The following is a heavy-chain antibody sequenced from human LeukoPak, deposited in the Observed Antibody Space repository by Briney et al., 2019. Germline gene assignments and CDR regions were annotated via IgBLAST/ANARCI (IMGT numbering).Heavy chain of an antibody. D-gene: IGHD6-13*01. Sequence: SETLSLTCTVSGYSISSGYYWGWIRQPPGKGLEWIGSIYHSGSTYYNPSLKSRVTISVDTSKNQFSLKLSSMTAADTAMYYCARPPGIAAAWFDPWGQGTLVTVSS. CDR2: IYHSGST. V-gene: IGHV4-38-2*02. CDR3: ARPPGIAAAWFDP. J-gene: IGHJ5*02. CDR1: GYSISSGYY.